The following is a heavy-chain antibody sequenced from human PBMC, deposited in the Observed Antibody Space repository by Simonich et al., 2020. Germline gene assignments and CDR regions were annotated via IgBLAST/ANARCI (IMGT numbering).Heavy chain of an antibody. CDR1: GGSFSGYY. CDR2: INHSGST. Sequence: QVQLQQWGAGLLKPSETLSLTCAVYGGSFSGYYWSCIRQPPGKGLEWIEEINHSGSTNKNPSRKSRVTISLDPSKNQFSLKLSSVTAADTAVYYCARCGLVNYDILTGYHNWFDPWGQGTLVTVSS. J-gene: IGHJ5*02. D-gene: IGHD3-9*01. V-gene: IGHV4-34*01. CDR3: ARCGLVNYDILTGYHNWFDP.